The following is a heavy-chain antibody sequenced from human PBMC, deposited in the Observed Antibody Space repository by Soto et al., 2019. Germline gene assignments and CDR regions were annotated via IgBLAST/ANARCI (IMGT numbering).Heavy chain of an antibody. CDR2: IDPSDSYT. V-gene: IGHV5-10-1*01. CDR1: GYSFTSYW. J-gene: IGHJ3*02. CDR3: ARSRSGSYHDAFDI. D-gene: IGHD1-26*01. Sequence: GESLKISCKGSGYSFTSYWISWVRQMPGKGLERMGRIDPSDSYTNYSPSFQGHVTISADKSISTAYLQWSSLKASDTAMYYCARSRSGSYHDAFDIWGQGTMVTVSS.